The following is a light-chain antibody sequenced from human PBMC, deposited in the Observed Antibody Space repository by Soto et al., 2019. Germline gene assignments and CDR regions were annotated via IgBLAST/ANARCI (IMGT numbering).Light chain of an antibody. V-gene: IGKV3-15*01. CDR1: QSVSSD. CDR2: GAS. J-gene: IGKJ4*01. Sequence: EAVMTQSPATLSVSPGERATLSCRASQSVSSDLAWYQQKPGQAPRLLIYGASTRATGIPDRFSGSGSATEFTLTISGPQSEDFAIFYCQQYHDWPLTFGGGTKVEIK. CDR3: QQYHDWPLT.